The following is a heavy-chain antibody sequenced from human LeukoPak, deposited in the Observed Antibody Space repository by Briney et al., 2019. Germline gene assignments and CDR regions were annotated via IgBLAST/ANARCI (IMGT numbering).Heavy chain of an antibody. V-gene: IGHV1-69*13. J-gene: IGHJ4*02. CDR3: ARGYSSSWYYFDN. Sequence: SVKVSCKASGGTFSSSTISWVRQAPGQGLEWMGGIIPIFGTANYAQKFQGRVSITADESTSTAYMELSSLRSEDTAVYYCARGYSSSWYYFDNWGQGTLVTVSS. CDR2: IIPIFGTA. D-gene: IGHD6-13*01. CDR1: GGTFSSST.